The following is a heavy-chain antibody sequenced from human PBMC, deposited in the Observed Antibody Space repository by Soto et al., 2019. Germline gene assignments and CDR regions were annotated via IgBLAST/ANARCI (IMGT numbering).Heavy chain of an antibody. V-gene: IGHV1-58*01. CDR1: GFTFTSSA. J-gene: IGHJ6*02. CDR3: AATYCSGGSCYPIYYGMDV. Sequence: ASVKVSCKASGFTFTSSAVQWVRQARGQRLEWIGWIVVGGGNTNYAQKFQERVTITRDMSTSTAYMVLSSLRSEDTAVYYCAATYCSGGSCYPIYYGMDVWGQGTTVTVSS. D-gene: IGHD2-15*01. CDR2: IVVGGGNT.